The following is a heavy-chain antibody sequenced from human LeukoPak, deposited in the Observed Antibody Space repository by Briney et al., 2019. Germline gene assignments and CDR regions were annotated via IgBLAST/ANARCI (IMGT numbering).Heavy chain of an antibody. J-gene: IGHJ6*03. CDR1: GYSISSGYY. Sequence: SETLSLTCTVSGYSISSGYYWGWIRQPPGKGLEWIGSIYHSGSTYYNPSLKSRVTISVDTSKNQFSLKLSSVTAADTAVYYCARDHSAYYYYYMDVWGKGTTVTVSS. CDR2: IYHSGST. V-gene: IGHV4-38-2*02. CDR3: ARDHSAYYYYYMDV.